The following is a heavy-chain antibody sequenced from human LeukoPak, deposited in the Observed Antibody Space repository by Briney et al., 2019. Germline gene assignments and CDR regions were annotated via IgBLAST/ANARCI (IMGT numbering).Heavy chain of an antibody. V-gene: IGHV3-66*01. J-gene: IGHJ4*02. CDR1: GFTVSANY. D-gene: IGHD5-18*01. CDR3: ARGTNGYTYGFDY. CDR2: LFSGGTT. Sequence: PGGSLRLSCVASGFTVSANYMSWVRQAPGKGLAWVSFLFSGGTTYYADSLKGRFTMSRDSSRNTLFLQMNSLRAEDTAVYYCARGTNGYTYGFDYWGQGTLVTVSS.